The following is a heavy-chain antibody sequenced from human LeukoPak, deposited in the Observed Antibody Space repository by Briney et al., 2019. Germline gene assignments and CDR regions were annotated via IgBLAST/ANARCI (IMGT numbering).Heavy chain of an antibody. Sequence: GRSLRLSCAASGFTFSSYGTHWVRQAPGKGLEWVAFIRYDGSNKYYADSVKGRFTISRDNSKNTLYLQMNSLRAEDTAVYYCAKSPYIVVVPAAAHLQYFQHTGQGTLVTVSS. V-gene: IGHV3-30*02. J-gene: IGHJ1*01. CDR2: IRYDGSNK. CDR3: AKSPYIVVVPAAAHLQYFQH. D-gene: IGHD2-2*01. CDR1: GFTFSSYG.